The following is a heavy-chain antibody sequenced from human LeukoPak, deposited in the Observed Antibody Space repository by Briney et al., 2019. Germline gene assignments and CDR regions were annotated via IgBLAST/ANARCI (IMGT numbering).Heavy chain of an antibody. J-gene: IGHJ6*02. Sequence: GGSLRLSCAASGFTFSSHNMNWVRQAPGKGLEWISFINFKSEDIRYADSVEGRFIISRDNARKSLYLHMNSLRAEDTAVYYCARVAGESDVWGQGTTVSVSS. D-gene: IGHD3-10*01. V-gene: IGHV3-48*01. CDR1: GFTFSSHN. CDR3: ARVAGESDV. CDR2: INFKSEDI.